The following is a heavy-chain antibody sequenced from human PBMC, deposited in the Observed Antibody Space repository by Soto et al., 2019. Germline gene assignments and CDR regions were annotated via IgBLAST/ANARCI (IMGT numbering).Heavy chain of an antibody. CDR1: GFTFISYW. V-gene: IGHV3-7*01. D-gene: IGHD3-10*01. CDR2: INQDGSEK. J-gene: IGHJ5*02. Sequence: WGSLRLSCAASGFTFISYWISCVRHSALKWREWVANINQDGSEKYYVDSVKGRFTISRDNAKNSLYLQMNSLRAEDTAVYYCAREAYYYGSGSDTGSWFDPWGQGTLVTVSS. CDR3: AREAYYYGSGSDTGSWFDP.